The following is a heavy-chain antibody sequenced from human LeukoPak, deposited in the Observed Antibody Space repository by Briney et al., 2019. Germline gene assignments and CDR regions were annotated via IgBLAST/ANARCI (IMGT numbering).Heavy chain of an antibody. Sequence: QPGGSLRLSCAASGFTFSSYSMNWVRQAPGKGLEWVSYISSSSSTIYYADSVKGRFTISRDNAKNSLYLQMNSLRAEDTAVYYCARDSIVVVPAAIAWGPNWFDPWGQGTLVTVSS. CDR3: ARDSIVVVPAAIAWGPNWFDP. V-gene: IGHV3-48*04. CDR1: GFTFSSYS. D-gene: IGHD2-2*01. CDR2: ISSSSSTI. J-gene: IGHJ5*02.